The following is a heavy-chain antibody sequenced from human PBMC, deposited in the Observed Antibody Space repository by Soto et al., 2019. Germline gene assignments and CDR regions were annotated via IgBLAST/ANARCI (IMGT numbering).Heavy chain of an antibody. D-gene: IGHD3-22*01. CDR1: GFTFGRYA. V-gene: IGHV3-23*01. CDR3: ARTFYYDSTGYYRTFDY. CDR2: IGPSGSST. J-gene: IGHJ4*02. Sequence: EVQLLESGGGLVQPGGSLRLSGAVSGFTFGRYAMTWVRQAPVQGLESVSVIGPSGSSTYYADSVKGRFTISRDNAKNTLSLHMNSLRAEDTAVYYCARTFYYDSTGYYRTFDYWGQGTRVTVSS.